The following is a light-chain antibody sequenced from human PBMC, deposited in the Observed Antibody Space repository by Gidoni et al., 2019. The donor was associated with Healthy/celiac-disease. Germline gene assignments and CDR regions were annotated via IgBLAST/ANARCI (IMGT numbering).Light chain of an antibody. CDR3: SSYAGSNNVV. CDR1: SSDVGGYNY. J-gene: IGLJ2*01. CDR2: EVS. V-gene: IGLV2-8*01. Sequence: QSALTQPPSAPGAPGQSVTISCTGTSSDVGGYNYVSWYQQHPGKAPKLMIYEVSKRPSGVPYRFSGSKSGNTASLPVSGLQAEDEADYYCSSYAGSNNVVFGGGTKLTVL.